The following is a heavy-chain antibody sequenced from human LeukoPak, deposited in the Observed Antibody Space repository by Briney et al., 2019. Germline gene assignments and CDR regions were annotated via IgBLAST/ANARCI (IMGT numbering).Heavy chain of an antibody. V-gene: IGHV4-34*01. Sequence: SETLSLTCTVSGGSISSYYWSWIRQPPGKGLEWIGEINHSGSTNYNPSLKSRVTISVDTSKNQFSLKLSSVTAADTAVYYCALSSGWYKLDYWGQGTLVTVSS. CDR3: ALSSGWYKLDY. CDR2: INHSGST. CDR1: GGSISSYY. D-gene: IGHD6-19*01. J-gene: IGHJ4*02.